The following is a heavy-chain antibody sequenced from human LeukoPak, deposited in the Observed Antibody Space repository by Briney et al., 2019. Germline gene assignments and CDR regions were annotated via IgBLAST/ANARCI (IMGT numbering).Heavy chain of an antibody. Sequence: SGASLKISCKGSGYSFTSYWIGWVRQMPGKGLEWTGIIYPGDSDTRYSPSFQGQVTISADKSISTAYLQWSSLKASDTAMYYCARSLSWFGELYFWGQGTLVTVSS. CDR1: GYSFTSYW. V-gene: IGHV5-51*01. D-gene: IGHD3-10*01. CDR3: ARSLSWFGELYF. J-gene: IGHJ4*02. CDR2: IYPGDSDT.